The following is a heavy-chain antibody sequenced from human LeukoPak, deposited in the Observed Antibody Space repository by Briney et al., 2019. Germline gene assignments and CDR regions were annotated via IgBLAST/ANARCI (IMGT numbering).Heavy chain of an antibody. CDR3: ARKNFFPSWDFDV. J-gene: IGHJ2*01. CDR1: GGSIIGHY. CDR2: IYDSGNT. D-gene: IGHD3-3*01. V-gene: IGHV4-59*08. Sequence: SETLSLTCSVSGGSIIGHYWNWIRQSPGKGLEWIGYIYDSGNTNYNPFFKSRVAILIDTSKNQFSLRLNSLTAADTAVYFCARKNFFPSWDFDVWGRGILVTVSS.